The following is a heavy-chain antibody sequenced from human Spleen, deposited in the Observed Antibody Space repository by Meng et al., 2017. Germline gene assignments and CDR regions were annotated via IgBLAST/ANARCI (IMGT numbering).Heavy chain of an antibody. CDR1: GFTFSGSA. V-gene: IGHV3-33*08. D-gene: IGHD1-26*01. CDR3: ARDSISIVGASYYYYYGMDV. J-gene: IGHJ6*02. CDR2: IWYDGSNK. Sequence: GGSLRLSCAASGFTFSGSAMHWVRQAPGKGLEWVAVIWYDGSNKYYADSVKGRFTISRDNSKNTLYLQMNSLRAEDTAVYYCARDSISIVGASYYYYYGMDVWGQGTTVTVSS.